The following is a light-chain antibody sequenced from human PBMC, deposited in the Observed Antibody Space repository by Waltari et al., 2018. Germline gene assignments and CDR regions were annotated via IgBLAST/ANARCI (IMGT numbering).Light chain of an antibody. CDR1: QTITNY. CDR2: AAS. V-gene: IGKV1-39*01. Sequence: DIQVTQSPSSLSASVGDRVIITCRTSQTITNYLNWYQQKPGKAPQLLIYAASNLQNGVPSRFSGSGSGTDFTLTISSLQPDDFATYFCQQTYSVPLTFGGGTRVEIK. J-gene: IGKJ4*01. CDR3: QQTYSVPLT.